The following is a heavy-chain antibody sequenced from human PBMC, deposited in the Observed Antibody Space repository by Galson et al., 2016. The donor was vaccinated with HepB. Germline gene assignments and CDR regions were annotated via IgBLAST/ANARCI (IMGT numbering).Heavy chain of an antibody. CDR3: ARIGSRFHDAFDI. Sequence: PALVKPTQTLTLTCTFSGFSLSTRGMRVSWIRQPPGKALEWLARIDWDEDKFYSTSLKTRLTISKDTSKNQVVLTMTNMDPVDTATYYCARIGSRFHDAFDIWGQGTMVTVSS. CDR1: GFSLSTRGMR. V-gene: IGHV2-70*04. CDR2: IDWDEDK. J-gene: IGHJ3*02. D-gene: IGHD2-15*01.